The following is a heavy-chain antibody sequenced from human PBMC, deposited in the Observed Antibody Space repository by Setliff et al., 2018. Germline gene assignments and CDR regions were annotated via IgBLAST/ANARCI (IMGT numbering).Heavy chain of an antibody. CDR1: GGTFSSYA. V-gene: IGHV1-69*05. D-gene: IGHD6-13*01. J-gene: IGHJ5*02. Sequence: SVKVSCKASGGTFSSYAISWVRQAPGQGLEWMGGIIPIFGTANYAQKFQGRVTITTDESTSTAYMELSSLRSEDTAVYYCARIVAAADPYSWFDPWGQGTLVTVSS. CDR3: ARIVAAADPYSWFDP. CDR2: IIPIFGTA.